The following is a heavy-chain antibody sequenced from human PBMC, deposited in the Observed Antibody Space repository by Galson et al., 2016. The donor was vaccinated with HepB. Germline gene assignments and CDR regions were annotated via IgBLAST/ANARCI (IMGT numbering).Heavy chain of an antibody. CDR3: VSSFRDRSGYVWDFNI. D-gene: IGHD3-22*01. V-gene: IGHV3-23*01. J-gene: IGHJ3*02. CDR1: GFSISIYS. Sequence: SLRLSCAASGFSISIYSMIWVRQAPGKGLEWVSAIRGSGTGTSYTDSVKGRFTISRDNSKNTLYLQMNSLKTEDTAVYYCVSSFRDRSGYVWDFNIWGHGTMVTVSS. CDR2: IRGSGTGT.